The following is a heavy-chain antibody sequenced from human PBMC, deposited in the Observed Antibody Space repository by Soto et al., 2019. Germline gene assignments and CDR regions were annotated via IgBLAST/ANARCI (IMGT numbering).Heavy chain of an antibody. CDR3: VKDVHSDIVIVPAALNWFDP. CDR1: GFTFDDYA. J-gene: IGHJ5*02. CDR2: ISWNSNNI. Sequence: GGSLRLSCAASGFTFDDYAMHWVRQAPGKGLEWVSGISWNSNNIDYADSVRGRFTISRDNAENSLFLQMNSLRAEDTALYYCVKDVHSDIVIVPAALNWFDPWGQGTLVTVSS. D-gene: IGHD2-2*01. V-gene: IGHV3-9*01.